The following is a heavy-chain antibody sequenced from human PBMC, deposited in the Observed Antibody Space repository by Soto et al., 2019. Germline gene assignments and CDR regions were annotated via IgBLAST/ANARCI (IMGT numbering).Heavy chain of an antibody. J-gene: IGHJ3*02. CDR3: ARTGYDSSGYYYVMDAFDI. Sequence: PGGSLRLSCAASGFTFSSYGMHWVRQAPGKGLEWVAVIWYDGSNKYYADSVKGRFTISRDNSKNTLYLQMNSLRAEDTAVYYCARTGYDSSGYYYVMDAFDIWGQGTMLTLSS. CDR2: IWYDGSNK. D-gene: IGHD3-22*01. CDR1: GFTFSSYG. V-gene: IGHV3-33*01.